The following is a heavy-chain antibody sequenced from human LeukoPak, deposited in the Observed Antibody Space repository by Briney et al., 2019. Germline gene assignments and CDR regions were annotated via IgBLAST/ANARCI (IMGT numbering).Heavy chain of an antibody. CDR3: ARGIWAPVGDIVATIDFDY. CDR2: MNPNSGNT. V-gene: IGHV1-8*01. J-gene: IGHJ4*02. Sequence: GASVKVSCKASGYTFTSYDINWVRQATGQGLEWMGWMNPNSGNTGYAQKFQGRVTMTRTSSISTAYMELSSLRSEEAAVYYCARGIWAPVGDIVATIDFDYWGQGTLVTVSS. CDR1: GYTFTSYD. D-gene: IGHD5-12*01.